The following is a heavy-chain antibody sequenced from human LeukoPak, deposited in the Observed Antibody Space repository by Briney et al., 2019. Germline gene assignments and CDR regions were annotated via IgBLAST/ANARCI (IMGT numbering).Heavy chain of an antibody. D-gene: IGHD6-19*01. Sequence: SETLSLTCGVSGGSFSSHYWIWIRQPPGKGLEWIGEINPRGSTNYNPSLESRATVSADTSRNQLSLSLTSVTAADSAVYFCARGLRQGSAWSWGPKEKSYQYMDVWGTGTTVIVSS. J-gene: IGHJ6*04. V-gene: IGHV4-34*01. CDR2: INPRGST. CDR1: GGSFSSHY. CDR3: ARGLRQGSAWSWGPKEKSYQYMDV.